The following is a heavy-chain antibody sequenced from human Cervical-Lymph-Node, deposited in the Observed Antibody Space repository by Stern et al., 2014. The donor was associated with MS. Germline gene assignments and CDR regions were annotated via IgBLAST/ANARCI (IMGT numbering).Heavy chain of an antibody. CDR3: AKDQAVACYFDY. D-gene: IGHD6-19*01. J-gene: IGHJ4*02. Sequence: VQLVESGGGVVQPGRSLRLSCAASGFTFSSSMHWVRQAPGKGLEWVAVVSYNGSNIYYADSVKGRFTISRDNSKNTLYLQMNSLRAEDTAVYYCAKDQAVACYFDYWGQGTLVTVSS. CDR1: GFTFSSS. V-gene: IGHV3-30*18. CDR2: VSYNGSNI.